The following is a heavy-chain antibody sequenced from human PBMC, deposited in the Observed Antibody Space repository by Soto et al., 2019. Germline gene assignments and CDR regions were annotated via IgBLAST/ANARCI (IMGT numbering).Heavy chain of an antibody. CDR3: AKDRTYDFWSGSWFDP. J-gene: IGHJ5*02. CDR2: ISGSGGST. CDR1: GLTFSSYA. V-gene: IGHV3-23*01. D-gene: IGHD3-3*01. Sequence: GGSLRLSCAASGLTFSSYAMSWVRQAPGKGLEWVSGISGSGGSTYYADSVKGRFTISRDNSKNTLYLQMNSLRAEDTAVYYCAKDRTYDFWSGSWFDPWGQGTLVTVSS.